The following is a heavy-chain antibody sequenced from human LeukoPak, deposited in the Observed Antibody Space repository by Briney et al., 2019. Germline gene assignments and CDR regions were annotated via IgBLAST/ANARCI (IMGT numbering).Heavy chain of an antibody. Sequence: GGSLRLSCAASGFTFGSYWMNWVRRAPGKGLEWVANIKQDGSEKYYVDSVKGRFTISRDNAKNSLFLQMSSLRAEDTAVYYCARDGHYCSGSSCYWGYFDYWGQGTLVTVSS. CDR2: IKQDGSEK. D-gene: IGHD2-15*01. J-gene: IGHJ4*02. CDR3: ARDGHYCSGSSCYWGYFDY. V-gene: IGHV3-7*01. CDR1: GFTFGSYW.